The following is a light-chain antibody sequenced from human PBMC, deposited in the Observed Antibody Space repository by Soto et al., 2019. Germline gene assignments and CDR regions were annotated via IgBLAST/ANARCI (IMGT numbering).Light chain of an antibody. CDR2: DVN. J-gene: IGLJ2*01. CDR1: SSDVGGYSY. V-gene: IGLV2-14*03. CDR3: SSYTSSSSLEV. Sequence: QSALTQPASVSGSPGQSITISCTGTSSDVGGYSYVSWYQQHPGKAPKLMIYDVNNRPSGVSDRFSGSKSGNTASLTISGLQAADEADYFCSSYTSSSSLEVFGGGTKLTVL.